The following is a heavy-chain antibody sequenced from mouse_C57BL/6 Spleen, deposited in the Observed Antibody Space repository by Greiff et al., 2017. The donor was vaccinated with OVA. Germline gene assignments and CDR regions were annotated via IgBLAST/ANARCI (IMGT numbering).Heavy chain of an antibody. V-gene: IGHV14-4*01. CDR3: TTSEEGPWFAY. CDR1: GFNIKDDY. CDR2: IDPENGDT. J-gene: IGHJ3*01. Sequence: VQLQQSGAELVRPGASVKLSCTASGFNIKDDYMHWVKQRPEQGLEWIGWIDPENGDTEYASKFQGKATITADTSSNTAYLQLSSLTSEDTAVYYCTTSEEGPWFAYWGQGTLVTVSA.